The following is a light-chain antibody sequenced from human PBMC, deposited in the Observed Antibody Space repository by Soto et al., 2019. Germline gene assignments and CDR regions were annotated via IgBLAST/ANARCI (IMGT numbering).Light chain of an antibody. V-gene: IGKV1-27*01. J-gene: IGKJ4*01. CDR2: AAS. CDR3: QKYDSVPLT. CDR1: QGINNF. Sequence: DIQMTQSPSSLSASVGDRVTITCRSSQGINNFVAWYQQKPGEVPKLLIYAASTLQSGVPSRFSGSRFVTDFVLTISSLEPEDVATYYCQKYDSVPLTFGGGTRVESK.